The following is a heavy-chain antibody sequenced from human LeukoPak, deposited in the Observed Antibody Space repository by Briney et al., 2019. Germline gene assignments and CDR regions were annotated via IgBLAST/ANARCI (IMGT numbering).Heavy chain of an antibody. CDR3: ALASMVQGVTFDY. D-gene: IGHD3-10*01. J-gene: IGHJ4*02. Sequence: GGSLRLSCAASGFTFSSYAMSWVRQAPGKGLEWVSAISGSGGSTYYADSVKGRFTISRDNAKNTLYLQMNSLRAEDTAVYYCALASMVQGVTFDYWGQGTLVTVSS. CDR2: ISGSGGST. V-gene: IGHV3-23*01. CDR1: GFTFSSYA.